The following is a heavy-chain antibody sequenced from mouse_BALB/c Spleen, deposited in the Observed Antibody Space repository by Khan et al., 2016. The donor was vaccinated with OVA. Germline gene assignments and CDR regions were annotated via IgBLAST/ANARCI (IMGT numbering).Heavy chain of an antibody. J-gene: IGHJ3*01. Sequence: EVELVESGGGLVQPGGSRKLSCAASGSTFIDYGMAWVRQTPGKGPEWIAFIRSVAYSIYYADTVTGRFTISRENAKNTLYLEMSSLRSDDTAMYYCVRGGFAYWGQGTLVTVSA. CDR2: IRSVAYSI. V-gene: IGHV5-15*02. CDR1: GSTFIDYG. CDR3: VRGGFAY.